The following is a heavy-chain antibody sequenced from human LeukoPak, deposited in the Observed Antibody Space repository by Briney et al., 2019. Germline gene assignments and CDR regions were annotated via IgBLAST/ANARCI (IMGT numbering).Heavy chain of an antibody. J-gene: IGHJ3*02. Sequence: SETLSLTCSVSGGSISSYYWSWIRQPPGKGLEYIGYSYYSGSTDYNPSLMSRVTISVDTSNQFSLMLTSVTAADTAVYYCARQSISARRAFDIWGQGTMVTVSS. D-gene: IGHD6-6*01. CDR3: ARQSISARRAFDI. CDR2: SYYSGST. V-gene: IGHV4-59*08. CDR1: GGSISSYY.